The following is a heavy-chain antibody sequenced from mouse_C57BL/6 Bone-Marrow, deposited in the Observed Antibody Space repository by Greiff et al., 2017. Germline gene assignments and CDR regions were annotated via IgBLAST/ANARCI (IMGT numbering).Heavy chain of an antibody. Sequence: DVKLVESGGGLVQPGGSLKLSCAAPGFTFSDYGMAWVRQAPRTGPEWVAFIRNLAYSIYYADTVTGRVTIARENAMNTLYLEMSSLRSEDTAMYYCARRDSGFADWGQGTLVADSA. D-gene: IGHD2-12*01. V-gene: IGHV5-15*04. CDR1: GFTFSDYG. CDR3: ARRDSGFAD. CDR2: IRNLAYSI. J-gene: IGHJ3*01.